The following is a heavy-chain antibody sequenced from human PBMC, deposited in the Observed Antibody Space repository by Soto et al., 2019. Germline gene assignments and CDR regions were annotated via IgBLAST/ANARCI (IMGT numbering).Heavy chain of an antibody. D-gene: IGHD6-13*01. CDR2: ISGSGGST. J-gene: IGHJ4*02. CDR1: GFTFSSYA. Sequence: GGSLRLSCAASGFTFSSYAMSWVRQAPGKGLEWVSAISGSGGSTYYADSVKGRFTISRDNSKNTLYLQMNSLRAEDTAVYYCAKDHSISYSSSWYCDYWGQGTLVTVPQ. CDR3: AKDHSISYSSSWYCDY. V-gene: IGHV3-23*01.